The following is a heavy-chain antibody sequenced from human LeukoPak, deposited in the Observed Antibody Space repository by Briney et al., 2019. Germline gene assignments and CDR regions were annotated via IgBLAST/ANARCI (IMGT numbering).Heavy chain of an antibody. CDR1: GFTFDDYT. V-gene: IGHV3-43*01. CDR2: IDWHGSTT. D-gene: IGHD6-13*01. J-gene: IGHJ4*02. CDR3: AKESEVTAAFDY. Sequence: GSLRLSCAASGFTFDDYTMHWVRQVPGKGLEWVSPIDWHGSTTYYADSVKGRFTISRDNSKNSLYLQMNSLRTEDTALYYCAKESEVTAAFDYWGQGTLVTVSS.